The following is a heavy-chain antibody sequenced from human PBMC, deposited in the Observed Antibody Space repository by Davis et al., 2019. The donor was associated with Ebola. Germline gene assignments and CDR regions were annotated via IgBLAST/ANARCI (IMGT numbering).Heavy chain of an antibody. V-gene: IGHV4-31*03. CDR3: ARGTTIFGVVISGWFDP. D-gene: IGHD3-3*01. CDR2: IYYSGST. Sequence: LRLSCTVSGGSISSGGYYWSWIRQHPGKGLEWIGYIYYSGSTYYNPSLKSRVTISVDTSKNQFSLKLSSVTAADTAVYYCARGTTIFGVVISGWFDPWGQGTLVTVSS. CDR1: GGSISSGGYY. J-gene: IGHJ5*02.